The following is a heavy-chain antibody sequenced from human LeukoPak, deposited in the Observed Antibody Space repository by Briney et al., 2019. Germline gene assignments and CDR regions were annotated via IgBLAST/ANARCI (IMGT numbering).Heavy chain of an antibody. CDR3: VRQGVIIAFDI. CDR2: IYPGDSDT. Sequence: GEPLKISCKGSGYRFTTYWIGWVRQMPGKGLEWMGIIYPGDSDTKYSPSFQGQVTISADRSINTAYLQWTSLKASDTAMYYCVRQGVIIAFDIWGQGTMVTVSS. D-gene: IGHD3-10*01. J-gene: IGHJ3*02. CDR1: GYRFTTYW. V-gene: IGHV5-51*01.